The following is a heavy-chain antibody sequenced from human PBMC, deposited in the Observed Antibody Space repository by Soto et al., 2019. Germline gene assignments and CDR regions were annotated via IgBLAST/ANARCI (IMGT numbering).Heavy chain of an antibody. CDR1: GYDFTTYW. CDR3: ARRGSGWSFDY. Sequence: EVQLVQSGAEVKKPGESLKISCECFGYDFTTYWIGWVRQMPGKGLEWMGIIYPGDSDTKYSSSFQGQVSISADKSISTDYLQWHSLKASDAAMYFCARRGSGWSFDYWGQGTLVTVSS. V-gene: IGHV5-51*03. CDR2: IYPGDSDT. J-gene: IGHJ4*02. D-gene: IGHD6-19*01.